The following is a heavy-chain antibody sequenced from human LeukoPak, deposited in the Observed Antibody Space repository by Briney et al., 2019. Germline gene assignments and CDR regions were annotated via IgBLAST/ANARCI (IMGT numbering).Heavy chain of an antibody. CDR3: AKGPSGDWFDP. CDR2: ISYDGSNK. CDR1: GSTFSSYG. D-gene: IGHD3-10*01. J-gene: IGHJ5*02. V-gene: IGHV3-30*18. Sequence: GGSLRLSCAASGSTFSSYGMHWVRQAPGKGLEWVAVISYDGSNKYYADSVKGRFTISRDNSKNTLYLQMNSLRAEDTAVYYCAKGPSGDWFDPWGQGTLVTVSS.